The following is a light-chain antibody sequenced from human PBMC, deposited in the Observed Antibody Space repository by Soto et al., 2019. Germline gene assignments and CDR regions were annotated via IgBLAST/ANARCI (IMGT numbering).Light chain of an antibody. CDR3: SSSTRSSTLV. CDR2: EVS. Sequence: QSALTQPASVSGAPGQSITIPCTGTSSDVGGYNYVSWYQQHPGKAPKLMIYEVSNRPSGVYNRFSSTKSGNTASLIIAGFQAEDEADYYCSSSTRSSTLVFGDGTQLTV. J-gene: IGLJ3*02. CDR1: SSDVGGYNY. V-gene: IGLV2-14*01.